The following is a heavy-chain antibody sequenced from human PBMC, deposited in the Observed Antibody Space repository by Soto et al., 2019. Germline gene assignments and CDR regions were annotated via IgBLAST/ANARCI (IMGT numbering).Heavy chain of an antibody. V-gene: IGHV4-34*01. J-gene: IGHJ4*02. CDR2: INHSGST. Sequence: QVQLQQWGAGLLKPSETLSLTCAVYGGSFSGYYWSWIRQPPGKGLEWIGEINHSGSTNYNPSLKSRVTISVDTSKNQFSLKLSSVTGADTAVYYCARGRGYGDYSLDYWGQGTLVTVSS. CDR1: GGSFSGYY. D-gene: IGHD4-17*01. CDR3: ARGRGYGDYSLDY.